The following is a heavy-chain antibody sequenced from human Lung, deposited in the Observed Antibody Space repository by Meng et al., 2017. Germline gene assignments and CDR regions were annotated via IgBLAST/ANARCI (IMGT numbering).Heavy chain of an antibody. V-gene: IGHV4-4*07. CDR2: VYSSGSA. CDR1: GGSISGYF. D-gene: IGHD5/OR15-5a*01. J-gene: IGHJ4*02. Sequence: QVQLQESGPGLVTPSETLSLPCDVSGGSISGYFWTWIRQPAGKGLDWIGRVYSSGSANYNPSLKSRVTMSVDRSKNQFSLQLTSVTAADTAVYYCARGVGSLDFWGQGALVTVSS. CDR3: ARGVGSLDF.